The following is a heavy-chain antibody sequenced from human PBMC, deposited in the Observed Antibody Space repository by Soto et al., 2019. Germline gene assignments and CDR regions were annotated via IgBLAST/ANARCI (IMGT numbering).Heavy chain of an antibody. CDR2: IYYSGST. J-gene: IGHJ6*02. CDR1: GGSISSSSYY. D-gene: IGHD5-18*01. CDR3: ARRPDTAMDPYYYYYGMDV. V-gene: IGHV4-39*01. Sequence: GTLSLTCTVSGGSISSSSYYWGWIRQPPGKGLEWIGSIYYSGSTYYNPSLKSRVTISVDTSKSQFSLKLSSVTAADTAVYYCARRPDTAMDPYYYYYGMDVWGQGTTVTVSS.